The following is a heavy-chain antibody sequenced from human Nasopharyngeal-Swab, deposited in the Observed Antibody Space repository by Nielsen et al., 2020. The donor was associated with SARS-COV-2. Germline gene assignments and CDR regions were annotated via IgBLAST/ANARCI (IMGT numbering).Heavy chain of an antibody. D-gene: IGHD2-15*01. V-gene: IGHV3-33*01. CDR3: ARRDILTYGMDV. J-gene: IGHJ6*02. CDR2: IWYDGSNK. Sequence: GESLKISCAASGFTFSSYGMHWVRQAPGKGLEWVAVIWYDGSNKYYADSVKGRFTISRDNSKNTLYLQMNSLRAEDTAVYYCARRDILTYGMDVWGQGTTVTVSS. CDR1: GFTFSSYG.